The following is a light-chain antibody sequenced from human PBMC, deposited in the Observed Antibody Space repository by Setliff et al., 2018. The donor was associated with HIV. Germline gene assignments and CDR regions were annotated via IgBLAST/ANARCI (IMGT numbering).Light chain of an antibody. J-gene: IGKJ1*01. V-gene: IGKV1-5*03. CDR1: QSVSSW. CDR2: KAS. CDR3: QHYNSYSWT. Sequence: DIQMTQSPSTLSASVGDRVTITCRASQSVSSWLAWYQQRPGKVPKLLIYKASSLESGVPSRFSGSGSGTVFTLTISSLQPDDFATYYCQHYNSYSWTFGQGTKVEIK.